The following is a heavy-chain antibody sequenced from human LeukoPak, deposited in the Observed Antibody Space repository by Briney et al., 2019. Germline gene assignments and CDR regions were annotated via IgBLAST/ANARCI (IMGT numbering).Heavy chain of an antibody. Sequence: SETLSLTCAVYGGSFSGYYWSWIRQPRGKGLEWIGEINHSGSTNYNPSLKSRVTISVDTSKNQFSLKLSSVTAADTAVYYSVRGVPPRGNWFDPWGQGTLVTVSS. CDR1: GGSFSGYY. CDR2: INHSGST. V-gene: IGHV4-34*01. CDR3: VRGVPPRGNWFDP. J-gene: IGHJ5*02. D-gene: IGHD3-10*01.